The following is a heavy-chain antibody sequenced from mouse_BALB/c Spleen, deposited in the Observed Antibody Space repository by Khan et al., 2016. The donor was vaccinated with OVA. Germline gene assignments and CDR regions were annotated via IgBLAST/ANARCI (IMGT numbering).Heavy chain of an antibody. D-gene: IGHD1-1*01. CDR3: ARLAYYYNSEGFAY. Sequence: SLPLSFSASFFPSLPPFLARSLPPTDPTIDCVAPITTGGAYTSYSDTVKGRFTISRDNAKNTLYLQLSSLKSEDTAIYYCARLAYYYNSEGFAYWGRGTLVTVSA. J-gene: IGHJ3*01. CDR1: FFPSLPPF. CDR2: ITTGGAYT. V-gene: IGHV5-6*01.